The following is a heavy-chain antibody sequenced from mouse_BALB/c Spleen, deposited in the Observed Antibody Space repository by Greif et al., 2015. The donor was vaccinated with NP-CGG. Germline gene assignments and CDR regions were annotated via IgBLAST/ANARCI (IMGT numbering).Heavy chain of an antibody. CDR3: ARDYYGSSYWYFDV. D-gene: IGHD1-1*01. Sequence: EVMLVASGGGLVHPGGSLRLSCATSGFTFSDFYMEWVRQPPGKRLEWIAASRNKANDYTTEYSASVKGRFIVSRDTSQSILYLQMNALRAEDTAIYYCARDYYGSSYWYFDVWGAGTTVTVSS. CDR1: GFTFSDFY. CDR2: SRNKANDYTT. V-gene: IGHV7-1*02. J-gene: IGHJ1*01.